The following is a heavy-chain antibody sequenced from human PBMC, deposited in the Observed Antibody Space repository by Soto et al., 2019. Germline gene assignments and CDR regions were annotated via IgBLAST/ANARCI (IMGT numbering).Heavy chain of an antibody. J-gene: IGHJ4*02. Sequence: ASVKVSCKASGYTFTSYYMHWVRQAPGQGREWMGIINPSGGSTSYAQKFQGRVTMTRDTSTSTVYVELSSLRSEDTAVYYCARDRPPYYDSSGYFDYWGQGTLVTVSS. CDR1: GYTFTSYY. D-gene: IGHD3-22*01. CDR2: INPSGGST. V-gene: IGHV1-46*01. CDR3: ARDRPPYYDSSGYFDY.